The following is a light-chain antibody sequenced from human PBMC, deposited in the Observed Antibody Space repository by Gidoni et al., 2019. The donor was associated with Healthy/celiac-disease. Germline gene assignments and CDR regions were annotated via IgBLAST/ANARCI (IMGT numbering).Light chain of an antibody. V-gene: IGKV3-11*01. CDR2: DAS. CDR1: QSVSSY. CDR3: QQRSNWPPIT. J-gene: IGKJ5*01. Sequence: VLPPSPATLSLSPGERATLCYRASQSVSSYLAWYHHKPGQAPRRLIYDASNRATGIPARFSGSGSGTDFTRTSRSLEPEDFAVYYCQQRSNWPPITCGQGTRLEIK.